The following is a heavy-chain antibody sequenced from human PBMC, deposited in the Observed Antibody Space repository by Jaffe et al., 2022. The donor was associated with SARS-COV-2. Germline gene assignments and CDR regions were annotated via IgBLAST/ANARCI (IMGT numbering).Heavy chain of an antibody. CDR3: ARGGEYYYDSSGGEVYYFDY. Sequence: QVQLVESGGGVVQPGRSLRLSCAASGFTFSSYAMHWVRQAPGKGLEWVAVISYDGSNKYYADSVKGRFTISRDNSKNTLYLQMNSLRAEDTAVYYCARGGEYYYDSSGGEVYYFDYWGQGTLVTVSS. D-gene: IGHD3-22*01. CDR1: GFTFSSYA. V-gene: IGHV3-30-3*01. J-gene: IGHJ4*02. CDR2: ISYDGSNK.